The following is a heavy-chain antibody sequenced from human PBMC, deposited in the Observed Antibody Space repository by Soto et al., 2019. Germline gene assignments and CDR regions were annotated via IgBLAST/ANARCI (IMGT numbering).Heavy chain of an antibody. CDR1: GFTFSSYG. CDR3: ASAPQWLVLEY. J-gene: IGHJ4*02. V-gene: IGHV3-33*01. D-gene: IGHD6-19*01. Sequence: GGSLRLSCAASGFTFSSYGMHWVRQAPGKGLEWVAVIWYDGSNKYYADSVKGRFTISRDNSKNTLYLQMNSLRAEDTAVYYCASAPQWLVLEYWGQGTLVTVSS. CDR2: IWYDGSNK.